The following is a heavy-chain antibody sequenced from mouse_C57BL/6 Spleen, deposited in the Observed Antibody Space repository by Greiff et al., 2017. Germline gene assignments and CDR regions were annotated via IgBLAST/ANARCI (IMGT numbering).Heavy chain of an antibody. CDR2: IDPNRGGT. D-gene: IGHD1-1*01. V-gene: IGHV1-72*01. CDR1: GYTFTSYW. Sequence: QVQLKQPGAELVKPGASVKLSCKASGYTFTSYWMHWVKQRPGRGLEWIGRIDPNRGGTKYNEKFKSKATLTVAKPSSTAYMQLSSLTSEDSAVYYGARGGDYDGSRGYWYFDVWGTGTTVTGSS. CDR3: ARGGDYDGSRGYWYFDV. J-gene: IGHJ1*03.